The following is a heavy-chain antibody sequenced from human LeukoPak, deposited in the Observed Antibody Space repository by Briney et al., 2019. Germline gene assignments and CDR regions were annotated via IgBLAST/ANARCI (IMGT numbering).Heavy chain of an antibody. V-gene: IGHV4-61*02. CDR2: IYTSGST. D-gene: IGHD2-2*02. CDR3: ARGYCSYTSCYNPPDS. CDR1: GGFISSGDYY. Sequence: SETLSLTCTVSGGFISSGDYYWSWIRQPAGKGLEWIGRIYTSGSTNYNPSLKSRVTISLDTSKNQVSLQLSSVTAADTAVYYCARGYCSYTSCYNPPDSWGQGTLVTVSS. J-gene: IGHJ4*02.